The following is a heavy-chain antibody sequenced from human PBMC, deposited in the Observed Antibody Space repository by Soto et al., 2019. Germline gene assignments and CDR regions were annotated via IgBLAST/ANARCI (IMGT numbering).Heavy chain of an antibody. CDR3: ARDGWWLPDDGDYYYGMDV. CDR2: INAGNGNT. V-gene: IGHV1-3*01. Sequence: ASVKVSCKASGYFFTSYAIHWVRQAPGQSLEWMGRINAGNGNTKYSQKFQGRVTIARDTSASAAYMEVSSLTSDDTAVYYYARDGWWLPDDGDYYYGMDVWGQGTTVTVSS. J-gene: IGHJ6*02. D-gene: IGHD5-12*01. CDR1: GYFFTSYA.